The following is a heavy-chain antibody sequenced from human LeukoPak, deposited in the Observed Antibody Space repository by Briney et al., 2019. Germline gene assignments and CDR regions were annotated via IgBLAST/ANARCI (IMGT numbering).Heavy chain of an antibody. CDR2: IYHSGST. D-gene: IGHD3-10*01. V-gene: IGHV4-4*02. CDR3: ARGEALWFGESPTFDY. CDR1: GGSISSSNW. Sequence: PSETLSLTCAVSGGSISSSNWWSWVRQPPGKGLEWIGEIYHSGSTNYNPSLKSRVTISVDKSKNQFSLKLSSVTAADTAVYYCARGEALWFGESPTFDYWGQGTLVTVSS. J-gene: IGHJ4*02.